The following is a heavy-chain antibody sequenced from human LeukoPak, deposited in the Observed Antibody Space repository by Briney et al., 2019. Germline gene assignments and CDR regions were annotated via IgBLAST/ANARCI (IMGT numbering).Heavy chain of an antibody. CDR1: GFTFSSYA. Sequence: PGRSLRLSCAASGFTFSSYAMHWVRQAPGKGLEWVAVISYDGSNKYYADSVKGRFTISRDNSKNTLYLQMNSLRAEDTAVYYCARSQLLWFGESPFDYWGQGTLVTVSS. D-gene: IGHD3-10*01. CDR3: ARSQLLWFGESPFDY. J-gene: IGHJ4*02. V-gene: IGHV3-30-3*01. CDR2: ISYDGSNK.